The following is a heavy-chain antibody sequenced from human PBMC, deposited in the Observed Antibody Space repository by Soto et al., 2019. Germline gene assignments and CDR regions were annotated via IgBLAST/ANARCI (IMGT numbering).Heavy chain of an antibody. D-gene: IGHD4-4*01. Sequence: QVQKVESGGGLVKPGGSLRLSCAASGFTFSDYYMSWMRQAPGKGLEWVSYISGSGSNIRYADSVRGRFTISRDNAKNSLYLQMNSLRVEDTAIYYCARDYRNFGDASWGQGTLVTVSS. CDR1: GFTFSDYY. CDR2: ISGSGSNI. J-gene: IGHJ5*02. V-gene: IGHV3-11*01. CDR3: ARDYRNFGDAS.